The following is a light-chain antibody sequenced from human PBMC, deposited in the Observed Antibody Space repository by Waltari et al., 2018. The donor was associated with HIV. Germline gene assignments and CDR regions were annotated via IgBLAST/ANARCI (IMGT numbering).Light chain of an antibody. CDR2: EVT. CDR3: ASYITSATPV. J-gene: IGLJ2*01. CDR1: DVDDYKY. V-gene: IGLV2-14*01. Sequence: QSALPQPASVSGSPGQSITISCDVDDYKYVSWYQHHPGKAPKVIIYEVTNRPSGLSYRFSGSKSGNTATLTISGLQPEDEADYFCASYITSATPVFGGGTKLTVL.